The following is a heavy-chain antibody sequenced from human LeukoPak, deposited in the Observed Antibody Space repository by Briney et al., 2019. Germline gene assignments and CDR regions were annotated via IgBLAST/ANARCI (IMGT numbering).Heavy chain of an antibody. CDR2: IYSGGST. V-gene: IGHV3-66*04. J-gene: IGHJ4*02. Sequence: GGSLRLSCAASGFTVSSNYMSWVRQAPGKGLEWVSVIYSGGSTYYADSVKGRFTISRDNSKNTLYLQMNSLRAEDTAVYYCAKRSSSSWLQIDYWGQGTLVTVSS. CDR3: AKRSSSSWLQIDY. D-gene: IGHD6-13*01. CDR1: GFTVSSNY.